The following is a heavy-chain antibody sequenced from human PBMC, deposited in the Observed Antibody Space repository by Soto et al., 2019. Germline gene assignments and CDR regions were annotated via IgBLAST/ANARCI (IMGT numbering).Heavy chain of an antibody. V-gene: IGHV1-18*01. CDR1: GYTFTSYG. CDR3: ARDFRDSCGGANCLYFHY. CDR2: ISANDGNT. J-gene: IGHJ4*02. D-gene: IGHD2-21*01. Sequence: QVQLVQSGSEMKEPGASVRVSCKASGYTFTSYGFSWVRQAPGQGLEWVAWISANDGNTNSADKFQGRVTLTTDTSTSTAYMELRSLRSDDTAVYYCARDFRDSCGGANCLYFHYWGQGTLVTVSS.